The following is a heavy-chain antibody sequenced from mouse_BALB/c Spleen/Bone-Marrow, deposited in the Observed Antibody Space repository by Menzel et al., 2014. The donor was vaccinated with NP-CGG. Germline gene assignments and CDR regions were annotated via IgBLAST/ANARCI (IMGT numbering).Heavy chain of an antibody. J-gene: IGHJ2*01. D-gene: IGHD4-1*01. CDR1: GFTFSSYT. Sequence: EVQVVESGGGLVKPGGCLKLSCAASGFTFSSYTMSWVRQTPEKRLEWVATISSGGSYTYYPDSVKGRFTISRDNAKNTLYLQMSSLKSEDTAMYYCTREDTNWDFDYWGQGTTLTVSS. CDR3: TREDTNWDFDY. V-gene: IGHV5-6-4*01. CDR2: ISSGGSYT.